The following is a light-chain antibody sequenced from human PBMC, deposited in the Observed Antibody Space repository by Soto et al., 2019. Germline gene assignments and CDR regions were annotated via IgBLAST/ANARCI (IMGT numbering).Light chain of an antibody. CDR3: QQYNNWPLT. Sequence: EIVLTQSPSTLSVSPWERSTLSFRASQSVSNNLAWYQQKPGQAPRLLIYGASTRATGIPARFSGSGSGTEFTLTISSLQSEDFAVYYCQQYNNWPLTFGQGTKVDIK. V-gene: IGKV3-15*01. CDR1: QSVSNN. CDR2: GAS. J-gene: IGKJ1*01.